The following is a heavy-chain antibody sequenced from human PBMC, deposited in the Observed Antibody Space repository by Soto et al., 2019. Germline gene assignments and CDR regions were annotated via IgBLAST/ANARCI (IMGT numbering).Heavy chain of an antibody. CDR2: IYWNDDK. Sequence: SGPTLVNPTQTLTLTCTFSGFSLSTSGVGVGWIRQPPGKALEWLALIYWNDDKRYSPSLKSRLTITKDTSKNQAVLTMTNMDPVDTATYYCAHRATYYDFWSGVPSFDYWGQGTLVTVSS. CDR1: GFSLSTSGVG. J-gene: IGHJ4*02. V-gene: IGHV2-5*01. D-gene: IGHD3-3*01. CDR3: AHRATYYDFWSGVPSFDY.